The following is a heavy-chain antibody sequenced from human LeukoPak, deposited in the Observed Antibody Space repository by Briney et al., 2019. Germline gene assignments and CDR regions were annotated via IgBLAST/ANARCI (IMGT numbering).Heavy chain of an antibody. CDR1: GGSISSYY. J-gene: IGHJ4*02. Sequence: ASETLSLTCTVSGGSISSYYWSWIRQPPGKGLEWIGYIYYSGSTNYNPSLKSRVTISIDASENQFSLRLNSVTAADTAVYYCARDSPEGTYAFDHWGQGTLVTVSS. CDR3: ARDSPEGTYAFDH. D-gene: IGHD3-16*01. CDR2: IYYSGST. V-gene: IGHV4-59*12.